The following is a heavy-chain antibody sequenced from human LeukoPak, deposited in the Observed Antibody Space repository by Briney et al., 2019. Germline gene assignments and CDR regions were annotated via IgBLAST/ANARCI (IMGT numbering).Heavy chain of an antibody. CDR1: GFTFSSYG. D-gene: IGHD3-22*01. Sequence: GGSLRLSCAASGFTFSSYGMHWVRQAPGKGLEWVAVISYDGSNNYYADSVKGRFTISRDNSKNTLYLQMNSLRAEDTAVYYCAKPVRYYDSSGYYPPLDYWGQGTLVTVSS. CDR3: AKPVRYYDSSGYYPPLDY. CDR2: ISYDGSNN. J-gene: IGHJ4*02. V-gene: IGHV3-30*18.